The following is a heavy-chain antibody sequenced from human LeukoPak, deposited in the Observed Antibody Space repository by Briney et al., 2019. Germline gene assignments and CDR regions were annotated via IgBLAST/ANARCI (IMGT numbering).Heavy chain of an antibody. CDR1: GGSISSYY. Sequence: PSETLSLTCTVSGGSISSYYWSWIRQPPGKGLEWIGYIYYSGSTNYNPSLKSRVTISVDTSKNQFSLKLSSVTAADTAVYYCARSSRNDILTGYYSPDAFDIWGQGTMVTVSS. V-gene: IGHV4-59*01. D-gene: IGHD3-9*01. CDR2: IYYSGST. CDR3: ARSSRNDILTGYYSPDAFDI. J-gene: IGHJ3*02.